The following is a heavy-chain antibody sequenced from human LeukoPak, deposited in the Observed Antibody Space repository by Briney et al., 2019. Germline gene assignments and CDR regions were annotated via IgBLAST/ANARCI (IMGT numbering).Heavy chain of an antibody. CDR2: ISSGSGSI. CDR1: GFIFDDYA. D-gene: IGHD2-15*01. V-gene: IGHV3-9*01. J-gene: IGHJ4*02. CDR3: AQDGYCSGPSCYLFDH. Sequence: PGRSLRLSCAASGFIFDDYAMHWVRQAPGKGLEWVSGISSGSGSIGYADSVKGRFTISRANAKNSLYLEMNCLRAEDPALYYCAQDGYCSGPSCYLFDHWGQGTLVTVSS.